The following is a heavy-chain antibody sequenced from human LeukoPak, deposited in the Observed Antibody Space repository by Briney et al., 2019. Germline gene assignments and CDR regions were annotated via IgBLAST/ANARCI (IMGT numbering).Heavy chain of an antibody. Sequence: GGSLRLSCVASGFTFSSYAMSWVRQAPGKGLEWVSAINDGGGRPYYADSVKGRFTISRDNSKNTLYLQMNSLIAEDTAVYYCAKDPGRSTGGDFDYWGQGTLVTVSS. J-gene: IGHJ4*02. CDR3: AKDPGRSTGGDFDY. CDR2: INDGGGRP. CDR1: GFTFSSYA. V-gene: IGHV3-23*01. D-gene: IGHD4-17*01.